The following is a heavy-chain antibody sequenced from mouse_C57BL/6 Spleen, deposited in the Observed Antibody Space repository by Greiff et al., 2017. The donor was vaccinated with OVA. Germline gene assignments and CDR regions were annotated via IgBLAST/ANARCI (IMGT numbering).Heavy chain of an antibody. V-gene: IGHV1-76*01. CDR2: IYPGSGNT. D-gene: IGHD1-1*01. CDR3: ARWGSSYERYYAMDY. Sequence: VQLQQSGAELVRPGASVKLSCKASGYTFTDYYINWVKQRPGQGLEWIARIYPGSGNTYYNEKFKGKATLTAEKSSSTAYMQLSSLTSEDSAVYFCARWGSSYERYYAMDYWGQGTSVTVSS. CDR1: GYTFTDYY. J-gene: IGHJ4*01.